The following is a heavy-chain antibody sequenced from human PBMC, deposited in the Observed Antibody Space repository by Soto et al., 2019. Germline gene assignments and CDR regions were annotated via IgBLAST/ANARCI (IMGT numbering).Heavy chain of an antibody. Sequence: SETLSLTCTVSGGSISSYYWSWIRQPPGKGLEWIGYIYYSGSTNYNPSLKSRVTISVDTSKNQFSLKLSSVTAADTAVYYCARGITQYNWNENWFDPWGQGTLVTVSS. CDR3: ARGITQYNWNENWFDP. D-gene: IGHD1-20*01. J-gene: IGHJ5*02. V-gene: IGHV4-59*01. CDR2: IYYSGST. CDR1: GGSISSYY.